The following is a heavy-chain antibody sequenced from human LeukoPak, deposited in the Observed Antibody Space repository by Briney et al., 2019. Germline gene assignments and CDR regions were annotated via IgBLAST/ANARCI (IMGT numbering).Heavy chain of an antibody. J-gene: IGHJ4*02. D-gene: IGHD3-10*01. Sequence: GGSLRLSCAASGFTFSSYGMHWVRQAPGKGLEWVAVIWYDGSNKYYADSVKGRFTISRDNSKNTLYLQMNSLRAEDTTVYYCASSYYGSGSYYIHYSDYWGQGTLVTVSS. CDR2: IWYDGSNK. V-gene: IGHV3-33*01. CDR3: ASSYYGSGSYYIHYSDY. CDR1: GFTFSSYG.